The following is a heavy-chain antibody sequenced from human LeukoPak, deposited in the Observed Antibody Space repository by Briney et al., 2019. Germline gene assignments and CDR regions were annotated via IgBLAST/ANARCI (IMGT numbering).Heavy chain of an antibody. D-gene: IGHD4-11*01. V-gene: IGHV3-74*03. CDR1: GFTFSTYW. CDR3: AKELQFTSYYYGMDI. CDR2: VNGDGSST. Sequence: GGSLRLSCAASGFTFSTYWMHWVRQAPGEGLVWVSRVNGDGSSTTYADSVKGRFTISRDNAKNTLYLQMNSLRAEDTAVYYCAKELQFTSYYYGMDIWGQGTTVTVSS. J-gene: IGHJ6*02.